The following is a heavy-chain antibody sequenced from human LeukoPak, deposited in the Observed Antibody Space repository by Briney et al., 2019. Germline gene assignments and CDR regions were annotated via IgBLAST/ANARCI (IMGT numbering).Heavy chain of an antibody. CDR3: ARVPNSSGWPLDY. J-gene: IGHJ4*02. Sequence: SETLSLTCTVSGGSISSYYWSWIRQPPGKGLEWIGYIYYSGSTYYNPSLKSRVAISVDTSKNQFSLKLSSVTAADTAVYYCARVPNSSGWPLDYWGQGTLVTVSS. D-gene: IGHD6-19*01. CDR1: GGSISSYY. CDR2: IYYSGST. V-gene: IGHV4-59*08.